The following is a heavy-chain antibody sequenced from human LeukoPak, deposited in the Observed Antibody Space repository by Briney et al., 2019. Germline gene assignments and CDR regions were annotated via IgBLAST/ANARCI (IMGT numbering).Heavy chain of an antibody. V-gene: IGHV4-39*01. J-gene: IGHJ4*02. Sequence: SETLSLTCTVSGGSISSSSYYWGWIRQPPGKGLEWIGSIYYSGSTYYNPSLKSRVTISVDTSKNQFSLKLSSVTAADTAVDYGARSWGSEIFAYWGQGTLVTVSS. CDR2: IYYSGST. CDR3: ARSWGSEIFAY. CDR1: GGSISSSSYY. D-gene: IGHD7-27*01.